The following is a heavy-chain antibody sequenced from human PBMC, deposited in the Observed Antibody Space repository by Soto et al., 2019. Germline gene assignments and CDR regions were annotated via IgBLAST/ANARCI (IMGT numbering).Heavy chain of an antibody. D-gene: IGHD1-26*01. CDR1: GFTFTDYA. CDR3: AREMPLGGILGAEPFDY. V-gene: IGHV3-23*01. J-gene: IGHJ4*02. Sequence: DVQLLESGGGFIQPGGSLRLSCAASGFTFTDYAFSWVRQAPGQGLEWVSVISADGEKSLHADSVKGQFTISRDNSKNTIYLHMTSLRVDDTAVYFCAREMPLGGILGAEPFDYWGQGTLVTVSS. CDR2: ISADGEKS.